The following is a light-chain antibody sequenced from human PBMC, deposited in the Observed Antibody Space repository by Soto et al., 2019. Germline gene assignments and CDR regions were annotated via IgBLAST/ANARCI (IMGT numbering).Light chain of an antibody. V-gene: IGKV3-20*01. CDR1: QTVSSSY. CDR3: QQYGRSPPIT. J-gene: IGKJ5*01. CDR2: GVS. Sequence: IVLTQSPGTLSMSPGERATLSCRASQTVSSSYLAWYQQKPGQAPRLLIYGVSSRATGIPDRFSGSGSGTDFALTIIRLEPQDFAVYYCQQYGRSPPITFGLGTRLEIK.